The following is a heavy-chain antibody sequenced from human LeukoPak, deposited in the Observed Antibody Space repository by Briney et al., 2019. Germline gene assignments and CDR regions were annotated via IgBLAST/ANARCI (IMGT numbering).Heavy chain of an antibody. CDR3: ARDGYCSGGSCAENWFDP. CDR2: ISYDGRNK. D-gene: IGHD2-15*01. Sequence: TGGSFRLSCAASGVTFSSYAMHWVRQAPGKGLEWGAVISYDGRNKYYADSLKGRFTISIDNSKSTLYLQMTSLRAEDKAVYYCARDGYCSGGSCAENWFDPWGQRTLVTVSS. CDR1: GVTFSSYA. V-gene: IGHV3-30*04. J-gene: IGHJ5*02.